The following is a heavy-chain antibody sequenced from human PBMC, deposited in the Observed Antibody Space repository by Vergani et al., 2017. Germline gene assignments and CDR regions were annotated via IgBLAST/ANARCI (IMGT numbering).Heavy chain of an antibody. CDR3: ARVASTYYYDSSGYPLFDY. CDR1: GFTFSSYS. J-gene: IGHJ4*02. Sequence: EVQLVESGGGLVKPGGSLRLSCAASGFTFSSYSMNWVRQAPGKGLEWVSYISSSSSTIYYADSVKGRFTISRDNAKNSLYLQMNSLRAEDTAVYYCARVASTYYYDSSGYPLFDYWGQGTLVTVSS. CDR2: ISSSSSTI. V-gene: IGHV3-21*05. D-gene: IGHD3-22*01.